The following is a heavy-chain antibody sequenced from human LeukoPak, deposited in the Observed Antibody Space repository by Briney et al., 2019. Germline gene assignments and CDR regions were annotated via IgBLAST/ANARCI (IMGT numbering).Heavy chain of an antibody. Sequence: ASVKVSCKASGYTFTSYDINWVRQATGQGLEWMGWMNPNSGNTGYAQKFQGRVTMTRNTSISTAYMEPSSLRSEDTAVYYCASEPKLYYYGSGRAPFVSYWGQGTLVTVSS. J-gene: IGHJ4*02. CDR3: ASEPKLYYYGSGRAPFVSY. V-gene: IGHV1-8*01. CDR1: GYTFTSYD. D-gene: IGHD3-10*01. CDR2: MNPNSGNT.